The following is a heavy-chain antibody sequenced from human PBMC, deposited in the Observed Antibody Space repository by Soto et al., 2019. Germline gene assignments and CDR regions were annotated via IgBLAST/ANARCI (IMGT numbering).Heavy chain of an antibody. CDR2: IYYRGNT. D-gene: IGHD1-20*01. CDR3: ARSITRSELYFPN. CDR1: GGSLTGYY. J-gene: IGHJ1*01. Sequence: SETLSLTCTVSGGSLTGYYWSWVRQPPGKGLEWIGYIYYRGNTDYNPSLNSRATISLDRAKNQFFLQLSSVAAADSAVYYCARSITRSELYFPNWGQGTLVTVSS. V-gene: IGHV4-59*01.